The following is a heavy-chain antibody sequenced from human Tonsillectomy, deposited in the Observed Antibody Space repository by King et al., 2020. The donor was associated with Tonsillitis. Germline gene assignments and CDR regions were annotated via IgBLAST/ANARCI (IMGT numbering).Heavy chain of an antibody. Sequence: VQLVESGGGVVQPGGSLRLSCASSGFAFKSYGMHWVRQAPGKGLEWVAVISFDATRQNYADSVKGRFTISRDNAKNTLYLQMNSLTAEDTAVYYCAREGLYSSAWGIDYWGQGSLVTVSS. CDR1: GFAFKSYG. V-gene: IGHV3-33*05. J-gene: IGHJ4*02. CDR2: ISFDATRQ. CDR3: AREGLYSSAWGIDY. D-gene: IGHD6-19*01.